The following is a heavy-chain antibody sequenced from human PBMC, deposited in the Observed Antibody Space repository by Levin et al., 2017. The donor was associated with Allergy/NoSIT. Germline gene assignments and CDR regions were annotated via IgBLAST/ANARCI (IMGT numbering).Heavy chain of an antibody. J-gene: IGHJ3*02. CDR2: IYPGDSDT. Sequence: GGSLRLSCKGSGYSFTSYWIGWVRQMPGKGLEWMGIIYPGDSDTRYSPSFQGQVTISADKSISTAYLQWSSLKASDTAMYYCARTHCSSTSCYSHDAFDIWGQGTMVTVSS. D-gene: IGHD2-2*01. CDR1: GYSFTSYW. CDR3: ARTHCSSTSCYSHDAFDI. V-gene: IGHV5-51*01.